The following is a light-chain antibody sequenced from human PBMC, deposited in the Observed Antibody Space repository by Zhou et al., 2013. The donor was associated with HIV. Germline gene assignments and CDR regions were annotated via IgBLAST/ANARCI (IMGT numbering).Light chain of an antibody. J-gene: IGKJ1*01. CDR3: QQFDDRSWT. CDR2: GAS. CDR1: QSVSSNY. V-gene: IGKV3-20*01. Sequence: IVLTQSPGTLSLSPGERATLSCRASQSVSSNYLAWYQQRPGQAPRLLIYGASSRATGIPDRFSGSGSGTDFTLTISRLEPEDFAVYYCQQFDDRSWTFGQGTKVEIK.